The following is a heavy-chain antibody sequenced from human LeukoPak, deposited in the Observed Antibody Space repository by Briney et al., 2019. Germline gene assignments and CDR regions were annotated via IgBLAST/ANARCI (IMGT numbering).Heavy chain of an antibody. CDR2: IYHTGNT. D-gene: IGHD3-22*01. V-gene: IGHV4-4*02. CDR3: ATETYYDSSGPHFDY. Sequence: SETLFLTCTVSGGSIRSSNWWSWVRQPPGKGLEWIGEIYHTGNTNYNPSLKSRVTISVDKSKNQFSLKLSSVTAADTAVYYCATETYYDSSGPHFDYWGQGTLVTVSS. J-gene: IGHJ4*02. CDR1: GGSIRSSNW.